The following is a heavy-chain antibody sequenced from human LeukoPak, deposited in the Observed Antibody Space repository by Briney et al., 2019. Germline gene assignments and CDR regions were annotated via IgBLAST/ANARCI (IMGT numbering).Heavy chain of an antibody. CDR1: GFTFSSYA. Sequence: PGGSLRLSCAASGFTFSSYAMTWVRQAPGKGLEWVSSIGGSGSHTQYADSVKGRFTISRDNSRNTLYLTMNSLRGDDTAVYFCGRDPNGDYVGAFDFWGQGTMVTVSS. V-gene: IGHV3-23*01. D-gene: IGHD4-17*01. CDR3: GRDPNGDYVGAFDF. CDR2: IGGSGSHT. J-gene: IGHJ3*01.